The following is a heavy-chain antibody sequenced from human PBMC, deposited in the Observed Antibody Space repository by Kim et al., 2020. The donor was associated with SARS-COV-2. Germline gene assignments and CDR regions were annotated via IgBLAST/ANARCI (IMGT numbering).Heavy chain of an antibody. Sequence: SGPTLVNPTQTLTLTCTFLGFSLSTSGMCVSWIRQPPGKALEWLARIDWDDDKYYSTSLKTRLTISKDTSKNQVVLTMTNMDPVDTATYYCARISSHIVASDYWGKGTLVTVSS. D-gene: IGHD5-12*01. CDR3: ARISSHIVASDY. J-gene: IGHJ4*02. CDR1: GFSLSTSGMC. V-gene: IGHV2-70*11. CDR2: IDWDDDK.